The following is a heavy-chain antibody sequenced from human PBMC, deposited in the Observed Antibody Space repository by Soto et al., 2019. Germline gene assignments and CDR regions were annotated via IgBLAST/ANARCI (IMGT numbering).Heavy chain of an antibody. J-gene: IGHJ3*02. CDR1: GFTFSSYG. CDR2: ISYDGINK. V-gene: IGHV3-30*03. Sequence: PGGSLRLSCAASGFTFSSYGMHWVRQAPGKGLEWVAVISYDGINKYYADSVKGRFTISRDNSKNTLYLQMNSLRAEDTAVYYCARTQPQSVFGAFDIWGQGTMVTVSS. CDR3: ARTQPQSVFGAFDI. D-gene: IGHD3-10*01.